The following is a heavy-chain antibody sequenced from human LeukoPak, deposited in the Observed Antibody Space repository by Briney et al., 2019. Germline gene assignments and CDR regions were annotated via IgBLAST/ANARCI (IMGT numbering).Heavy chain of an antibody. V-gene: IGHV4-61*02. CDR1: GGSTSSGSYD. D-gene: IGHD1-26*01. Sequence: PSQTLSLTCTVSGGSTSSGSYDWSWIRQPAGKGLEWIGRIYISGSTNYNPSLKSRVTISVDRSKNQFSLQLSSVTAADKAVYYCARYTGSYFDYWGQGTLVTVSS. CDR2: IYISGST. CDR3: ARYTGSYFDY. J-gene: IGHJ4*02.